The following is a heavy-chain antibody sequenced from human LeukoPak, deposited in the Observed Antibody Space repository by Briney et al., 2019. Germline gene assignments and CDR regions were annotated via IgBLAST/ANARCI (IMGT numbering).Heavy chain of an antibody. CDR2: ISSSGSTI. V-gene: IGHV3-11*04. CDR3: AIFSSDTIITADFDY. J-gene: IGHJ4*02. Sequence: PGGSLRLSCAASGFTFSDYYMSWIRQAPGKGLEWVSYISSSGSTIYYADSVKGRFTISRDNAKNSLYLQMNSLRAEDTAVYYCAIFSSDTIITADFDYWGQGTLVTVS. D-gene: IGHD3-22*01. CDR1: GFTFSDYY.